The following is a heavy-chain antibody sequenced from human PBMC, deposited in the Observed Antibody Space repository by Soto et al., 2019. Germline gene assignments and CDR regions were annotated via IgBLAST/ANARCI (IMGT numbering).Heavy chain of an antibody. CDR1: GGSISSGDYY. J-gene: IGHJ5*02. D-gene: IGHD4-17*01. CDR3: ASSSTVRNWFDP. V-gene: IGHV4-30-4*01. CDR2: IYYSGST. Sequence: SETLSLTCTVSGGSISSGDYYWSWIPQPPGKGLEWIGYIYYSGSTYYNPSLKSRVTISVDTSKNQFSLKLSSVTAADTAVYYCASSSTVRNWFDPWGQGTLVTVSS.